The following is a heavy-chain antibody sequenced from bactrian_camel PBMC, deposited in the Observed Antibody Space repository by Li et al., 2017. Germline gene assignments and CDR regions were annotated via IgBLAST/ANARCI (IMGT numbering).Heavy chain of an antibody. D-gene: IGHD5*01. Sequence: HVQLVESGGDSVQAGGSLRLSCAASAYTYSSSCMGWFRQAPGKGLEWVSSIYSGSAYGSTYYADSVKGRFTIFADKARDTVYLQMNSLKPEDTAMYYCAASEFDRSGWGPLSRKEYRYFGQGTQVTVS. J-gene: IGHJ4*01. CDR1: AYTYSSSC. CDR2: IYSGSAYGST. V-gene: IGHV3-2*01.